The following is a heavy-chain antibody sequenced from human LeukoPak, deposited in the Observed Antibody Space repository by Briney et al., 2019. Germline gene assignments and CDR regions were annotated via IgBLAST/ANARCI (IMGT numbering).Heavy chain of an antibody. CDR3: ARDGVDDYVWGSYQVNP. Sequence: SVKVSCKASGGTFSSYAISWVRQAPGQGLEWVGRIIPIFGTANYAQKFQGRVTITTDESTSTAYMELSSLRSEDTAVYYCARDGVDDYVWGSYQVNPWGQGTLVTVSS. CDR1: GGTFSSYA. V-gene: IGHV1-69*05. D-gene: IGHD3-16*02. J-gene: IGHJ5*02. CDR2: IIPIFGTA.